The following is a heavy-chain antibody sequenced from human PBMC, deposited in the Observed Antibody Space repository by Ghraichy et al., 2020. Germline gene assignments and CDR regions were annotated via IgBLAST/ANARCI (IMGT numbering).Heavy chain of an antibody. CDR3: ARDDCSTSSCYGS. D-gene: IGHD2-2*01. CDR2: IWYDGSKT. Sequence: GGSLRLSCVSSGFTFRNYGMHWVRQAPGKGLEWVAVIWYDGSKTYYADSVEGRFTISRDYSKNTLYLQMNSLRVEDTAVYYCARDDCSTSSCYGSWGQGTLVTVSS. J-gene: IGHJ5*02. V-gene: IGHV3-33*01. CDR1: GFTFRNYG.